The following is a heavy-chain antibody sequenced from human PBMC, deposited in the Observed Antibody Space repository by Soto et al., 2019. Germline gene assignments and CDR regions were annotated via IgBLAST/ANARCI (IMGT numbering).Heavy chain of an antibody. J-gene: IGHJ5*02. D-gene: IGHD6-13*01. CDR1: GFTVSSNY. CDR3: ARHPERIAEIGWFDP. V-gene: IGHV3-66*04. CDR2: ISGGGGST. Sequence: SLRLSCAASGFTVSSNYMSWVRQAPGKGLEWVSGISGGGGSTYYADSVKGRFTISRDNAKNTLYLQMNSLRAEDTAVYYCARHPERIAEIGWFDPWGQGTLVTVSS.